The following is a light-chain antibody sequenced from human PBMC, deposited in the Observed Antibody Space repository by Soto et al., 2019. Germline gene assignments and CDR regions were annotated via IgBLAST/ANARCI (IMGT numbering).Light chain of an antibody. Sequence: DIQMTQSPSSLSASVGDRVTITCRASQGISTYLNWYQQKPGKAPKLLIYAASSLQSGVPSRFSDSESETEFTLTISSLQPEDFANYSCQQSYSTTWTFGQGTKVEIK. V-gene: IGKV1-39*01. CDR1: QGISTY. CDR2: AAS. CDR3: QQSYSTTWT. J-gene: IGKJ1*01.